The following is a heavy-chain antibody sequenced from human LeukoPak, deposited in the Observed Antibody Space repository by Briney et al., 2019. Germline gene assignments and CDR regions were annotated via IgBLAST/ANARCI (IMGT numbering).Heavy chain of an antibody. CDR2: IIPIFGTA. CDR1: GGTFSSYA. V-gene: IGHV1-69*13. D-gene: IGHD5-24*01. CDR3: ARVQMSSHNFDY. Sequence: VASVKVSCKASGGTFSSYAISWVRQAPGQGLEWMGGIIPIFGTANYAQKFQGRVTITADESTSTAYMELSSLRSEDTAVYYCARVQMSSHNFDYWGQGTLVTVSS. J-gene: IGHJ4*02.